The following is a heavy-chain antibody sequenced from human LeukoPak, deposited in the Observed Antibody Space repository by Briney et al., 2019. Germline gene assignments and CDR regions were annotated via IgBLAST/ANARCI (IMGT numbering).Heavy chain of an antibody. D-gene: IGHD1-1*01. CDR2: ITGSGDIT. J-gene: IGHJ4*02. Sequence: GGSLRLSCAASGFTFSSYGMNWVRQAPGKGLEWVSGITGSGDITYYADSVKGQFTISRDNSKNTLYLQMNSLRAEDTARYYCAWDDRLVQFGNWGQGTLVTVSS. CDR1: GFTFSSYG. V-gene: IGHV3-23*01. CDR3: AWDDRLVQFGN.